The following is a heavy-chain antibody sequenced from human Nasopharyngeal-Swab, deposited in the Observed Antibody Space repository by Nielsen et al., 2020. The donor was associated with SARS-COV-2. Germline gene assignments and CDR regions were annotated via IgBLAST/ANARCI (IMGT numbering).Heavy chain of an antibody. V-gene: IGHV3-30*03. CDR3: YGGYGAFDI. D-gene: IGHD4-17*01. Sequence: WIRQPPGKGLEWVAVISYDGSNKYYADSVKGRFTISRDNSKNTLYLQMNSLRAEDTAVYYCYGGYGAFDIWGQGTMVTVSS. J-gene: IGHJ3*02. CDR2: ISYDGSNK.